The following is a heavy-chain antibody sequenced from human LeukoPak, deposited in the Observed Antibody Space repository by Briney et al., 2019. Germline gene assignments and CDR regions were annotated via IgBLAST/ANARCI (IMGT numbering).Heavy chain of an antibody. CDR3: ARRGALVITPLRY. V-gene: IGHV4-59*12. Sequence: SETLSLTCTVSGGSISSYYWSWIRQPPGKGLEWIGYIYYSGNTNYNPSLKSRVTISVDTSKNQFSLKLSSVTAADTAVYYCARRGALVITPLRYWGQGTLVTVSS. CDR1: GGSISSYY. D-gene: IGHD3-9*01. J-gene: IGHJ4*02. CDR2: IYYSGNT.